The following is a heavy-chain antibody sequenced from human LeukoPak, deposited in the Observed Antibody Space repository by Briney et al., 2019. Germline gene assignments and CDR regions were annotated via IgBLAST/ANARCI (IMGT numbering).Heavy chain of an antibody. CDR1: GFTFSSYW. CDR2: IKQDGSEK. Sequence: GWSLRLSCAASGFTFSSYWMSWVRQAPGKGLEWVANIKQDGSEKYYVDSVKGRFTISRDNAKNSLYLQMNSLRAEDTAVYYCARDGVDYGDYVDYYYYMDVWGKGATVTVSS. V-gene: IGHV3-7*01. D-gene: IGHD4-17*01. J-gene: IGHJ6*03. CDR3: ARDGVDYGDYVDYYYYMDV.